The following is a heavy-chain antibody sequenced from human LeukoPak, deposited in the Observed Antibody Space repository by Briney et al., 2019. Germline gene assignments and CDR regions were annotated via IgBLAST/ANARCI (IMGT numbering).Heavy chain of an antibody. CDR3: AGDAAADFDY. CDR2: ISSSSSYI. D-gene: IGHD6-13*01. Sequence: PGGSLRLSCAASGFTFSSYSMNWVRQAPGKGLEWVLSISSSSSYIYYADSVKGRFTISRDNAKNSLYLQMNSLRAEDTAVYYCAGDAAADFDYWGQGTLVTVSS. CDR1: GFTFSSYS. J-gene: IGHJ4*02. V-gene: IGHV3-21*01.